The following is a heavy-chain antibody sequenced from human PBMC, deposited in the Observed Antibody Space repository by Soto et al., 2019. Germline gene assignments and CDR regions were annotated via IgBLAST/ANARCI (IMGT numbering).Heavy chain of an antibody. J-gene: IGHJ4*02. CDR2: ITAFNGNT. V-gene: IGHV1-18*01. CDR3: ARISQSDFWSGYYYFFDY. CDR1: GYTFTDYG. D-gene: IGHD3-3*01. Sequence: QVHLVQSGAEVEKPGASVKVSCKASGYTFTDYGISWVRQAPGQGLQWMGWITAFNGNTKYAQQFQGRVTMTTDTSTNTAYMELRSLESDGTAVYYCARISQSDFWSGYYYFFDYWGQGTLVTVSS.